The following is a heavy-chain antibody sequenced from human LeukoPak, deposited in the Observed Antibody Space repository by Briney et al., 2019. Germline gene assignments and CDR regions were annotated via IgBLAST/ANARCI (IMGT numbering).Heavy chain of an antibody. V-gene: IGHV1-8*01. CDR3: ARVQVVPAAYRPWRYYYGMDV. CDR2: MNPNSGNT. J-gene: IGHJ6*02. CDR1: GYTFTSYD. Sequence: ASVKVSCKASGYTFTSYDINWVRQATGQGLEWMGWMNPNSGNTGYAQKFQGRVTMTRNTSISTAYMELSSLRSEDTAVYYCARVQVVPAAYRPWRYYYGMDVWGQGTTVTVSS. D-gene: IGHD2-2*01.